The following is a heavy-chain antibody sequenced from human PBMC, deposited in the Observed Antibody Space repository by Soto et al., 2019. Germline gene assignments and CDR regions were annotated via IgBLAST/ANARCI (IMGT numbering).Heavy chain of an antibody. Sequence: ASVKVSCKASGYTFTSYGISWVRQAPGQGLEWMGWINADNGNTNYAQKLQGRVTMTADTSTDTAYMELSSLRSEDTAVYYCATRPMYSGSPEAFDIWGQGTMVTVSS. J-gene: IGHJ3*02. D-gene: IGHD1-26*01. CDR1: GYTFTSYG. CDR2: INADNGNT. CDR3: ATRPMYSGSPEAFDI. V-gene: IGHV1-18*01.